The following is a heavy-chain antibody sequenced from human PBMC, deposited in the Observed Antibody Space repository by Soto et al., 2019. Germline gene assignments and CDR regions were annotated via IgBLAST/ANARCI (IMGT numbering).Heavy chain of an antibody. CDR1: GFTFSSYS. CDR3: ARDGYNFWSGYYGPPGMDV. V-gene: IGHV3-21*01. CDR2: ISSSSSYI. D-gene: IGHD3-3*01. Sequence: VGSLRLSCAASGFTFSSYSMNWVRQAPGKGLEWVSSISSSSSYIYYADSVKGRFTISRDNAKNSLYLQMNSLRAEDTAVYYCARDGYNFWSGYYGPPGMDVWGQGTTVTSP. J-gene: IGHJ6*02.